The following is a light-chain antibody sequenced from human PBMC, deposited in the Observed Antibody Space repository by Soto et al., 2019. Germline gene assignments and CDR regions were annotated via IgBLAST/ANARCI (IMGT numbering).Light chain of an antibody. J-gene: IGLJ1*01. CDR3: CSYAGSSFYV. V-gene: IGLV2-23*02. Sequence: QSVLTQPASVSGSPGQSITISCTGTSSDVGSYNLVSWYQQHPGKAPKLMIYEVSKRPSGVSNRFSSSKSGNTASLTISGLQAEDEADYYCCSYAGSSFYVFGTGTKVPS. CDR1: SSDVGSYNL. CDR2: EVS.